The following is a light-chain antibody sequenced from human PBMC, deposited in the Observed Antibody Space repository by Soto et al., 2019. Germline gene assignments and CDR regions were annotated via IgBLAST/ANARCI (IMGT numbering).Light chain of an antibody. Sequence: QSVLTQPPSASGTPGQRVSVSCSGSNSNIGSNTVNWYLQLPGTAPKLLIYTTNQRPSGVPDRFSGSKSGTSASLAISGLQSEDAADYYCAAWDDSLKGYVFGTGTKVTVL. CDR2: TTN. J-gene: IGLJ1*01. CDR1: NSNIGSNT. V-gene: IGLV1-44*01. CDR3: AAWDDSLKGYV.